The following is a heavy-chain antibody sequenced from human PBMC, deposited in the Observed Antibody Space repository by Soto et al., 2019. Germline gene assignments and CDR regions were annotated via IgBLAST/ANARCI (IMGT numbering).Heavy chain of an antibody. CDR2: IIPIFGTE. J-gene: IGHJ4*02. D-gene: IGHD2-2*01. CDR3: ATDTDAGYLV. V-gene: IGHV1-69*01. CDR1: GVSLSNYV. Sequence: QVQLVQSGAEVKKPGSSVKVSCKSSGVSLSNYVIWLRQAPGQGLEWMGGIIPIFGTERYSQRFQGRVTITADESATTVYMELSSLRFDDTAAYYCATDTDAGYLVWGQGTRVSVS.